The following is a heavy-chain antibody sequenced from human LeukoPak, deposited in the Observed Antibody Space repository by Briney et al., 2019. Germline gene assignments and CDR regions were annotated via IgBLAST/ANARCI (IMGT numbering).Heavy chain of an antibody. D-gene: IGHD3-3*01. J-gene: IGHJ4*02. CDR1: GYTFTGYY. V-gene: IGHV1-18*04. CDR3: VRDLGVDTSLIFFDF. CDR2: ISAYNGNR. Sequence: ASVKVSCKASGYTFTGYYIHWVRQAPGQGLEWMGWISAYNGNRRSAQKFQGRVTMTTDTSTSTAYMELRSLRFDDTAVFYCVRDLGVDTSLIFFDFWGQGTLVTVSS.